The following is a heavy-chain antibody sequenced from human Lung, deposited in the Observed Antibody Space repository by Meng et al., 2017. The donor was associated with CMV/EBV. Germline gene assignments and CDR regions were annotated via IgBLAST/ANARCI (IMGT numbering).Heavy chain of an antibody. CDR2: IYSGGST. CDR3: ARAESPYSSGWFSGFSYFDL. CDR1: GFTVSNNY. V-gene: IGHV3-53*01. D-gene: IGHD6-19*01. Sequence: GESXKISCAASGFTVSNNYMSWVRQAPGKGLEWVSVIYSGGSTNYADSVKGRFTISRDNSKNTLYLQMHSLRAEDTAVYYCARAESPYSSGWFSGFSYFDLWGRGTLVNVSS. J-gene: IGHJ2*01.